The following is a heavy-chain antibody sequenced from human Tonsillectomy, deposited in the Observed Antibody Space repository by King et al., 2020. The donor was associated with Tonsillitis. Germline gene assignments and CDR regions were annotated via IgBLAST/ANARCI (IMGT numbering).Heavy chain of an antibody. CDR1: GYRFSTSW. CDR2: IYPGDSDT. CDR3: ARVISGATSGFDY. D-gene: IGHD1-26*01. J-gene: IGHJ4*02. Sequence: EVQLVESGAEVKKPGESLKISCKGSGYRFSTSWIGWVRQMPGKGLEWMGIIYPGDSDTRYSPSFQGQVTISADKSISTAYLQWSSLKASDTAMYYCARVISGATSGFDYWGLGTLVTVS. V-gene: IGHV5-51*03.